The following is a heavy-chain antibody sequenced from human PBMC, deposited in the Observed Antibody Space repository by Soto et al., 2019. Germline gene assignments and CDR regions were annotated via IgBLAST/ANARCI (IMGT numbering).Heavy chain of an antibody. CDR2: IFPLTDIP. J-gene: IGHJ4*02. Sequence: QVQLVQSGTEVKKPGSSVKVSCKASGGIFRNYPINWVRQAPGQGLEWMGSIFPLTDIPDYAQNFQARLTISADKSTSTAYMELSSLISDDTAMYFCARGPLVVLNYFESWGQGTPVTVSS. V-gene: IGHV1-69*02. CDR1: GGIFRNYP. CDR3: ARGPLVVLNYFES.